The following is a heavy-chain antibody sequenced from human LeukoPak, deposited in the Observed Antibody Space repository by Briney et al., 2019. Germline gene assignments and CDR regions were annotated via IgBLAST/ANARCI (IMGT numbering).Heavy chain of an antibody. CDR3: AKGLTFGFDY. V-gene: IGHV3-30*02. Sequence: GGSLRLSCAASGFTFSTSGMHWVRQAPGKGLEWVAFIRYDGSSKYFADSVKGRFTISRGNSKDTLYRQMNSLRAEDTAVYYCAKGLTFGFDYWGQGTLVTVSS. CDR2: IRYDGSSK. J-gene: IGHJ4*02. CDR1: GFTFSTSG. D-gene: IGHD3-16*01.